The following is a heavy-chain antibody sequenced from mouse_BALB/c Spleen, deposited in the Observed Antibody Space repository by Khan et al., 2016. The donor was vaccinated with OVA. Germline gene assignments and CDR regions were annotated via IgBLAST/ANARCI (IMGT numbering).Heavy chain of an antibody. V-gene: IGHV5-6*01. D-gene: IGHD1-1*01. Sequence: EVELVESGGDLVKPGGSLKLSCAASGFTFSTYGMSWVRQAPDKRLEWVATVSTGGSYTYYPDSVKGRFTISRDNAKNTLYLQMSGLRSEDTAMFYCTRLAYYYDSGGFAYGGQGTLVTVSA. CDR3: TRLAYYYDSGGFAY. CDR2: VSTGGSYT. CDR1: GFTFSTYG. J-gene: IGHJ3*01.